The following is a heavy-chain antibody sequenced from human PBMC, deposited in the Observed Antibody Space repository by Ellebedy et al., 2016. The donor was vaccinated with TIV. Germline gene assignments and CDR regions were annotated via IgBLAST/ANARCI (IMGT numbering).Heavy chain of an antibody. V-gene: IGHV1-2*02. J-gene: IGHJ4*02. D-gene: IGHD6-19*01. CDR1: GYMFTGYY. CDR3: ARGLAVTGPREY. Sequence: ASVKVSCXASGYMFTGYYIHWVRQAPGQGLEWMGWIDPKSGATNYAQKFQGRVTMTGDTSISTAYMELTRLRYDDTAMYYCARGLAVTGPREYWGQGTLVSVSS. CDR2: IDPKSGAT.